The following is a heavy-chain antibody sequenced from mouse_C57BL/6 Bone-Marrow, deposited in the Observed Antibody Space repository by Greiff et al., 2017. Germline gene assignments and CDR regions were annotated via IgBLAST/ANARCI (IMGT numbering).Heavy chain of an antibody. CDR1: GFTFSSYA. J-gene: IGHJ2*01. CDR2: ISDGGSYT. D-gene: IGHD1-1*01. Sequence: DVHLVESGGGLVKPGGSLKLSCAASGFTFSSYAMSWVRQTPEKRLEWVATISDGGSYTYYPDNVKGRFTISRADDKNNLYLQMSHLKSEDTAMYYCARDWDYYGSSYDYFDYWGQGTTLTVSS. CDR3: ARDWDYYGSSYDYFDY. V-gene: IGHV5-4*01.